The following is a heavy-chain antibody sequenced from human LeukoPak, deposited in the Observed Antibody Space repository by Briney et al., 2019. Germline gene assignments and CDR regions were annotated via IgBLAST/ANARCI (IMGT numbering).Heavy chain of an antibody. J-gene: IGHJ3*02. V-gene: IGHV1-69*10. Sequence: SVKVSCKASGGTFSSYAISWVRQAPGQGLEWMGGIIPIFGIANYAQKFQGRVTITADKSTSTAYMELSSLRSEDTAVYYCASEVRFGGAFDIWGQGTMVTVSS. CDR3: ASEVRFGGAFDI. CDR2: IIPIFGIA. D-gene: IGHD4-23*01. CDR1: GGTFSSYA.